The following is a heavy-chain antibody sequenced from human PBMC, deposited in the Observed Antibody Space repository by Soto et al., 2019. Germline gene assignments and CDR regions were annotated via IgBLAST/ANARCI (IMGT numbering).Heavy chain of an antibody. J-gene: IGHJ4*02. CDR3: ASHKGSEAAALSFALEP. CDR2: IYPGDSDT. D-gene: IGHD6-13*01. Sequence: VDALKISWEGCGYSFTSYWIGWVRQMPGKGLEGMWSIYPGDSDTRYSPSFQCQVTISADKSISTAYLQWSIVKTSYTAIYHSASHKGSEAAALSFALEPRGQGTLVIVSS. V-gene: IGHV5-51*01. CDR1: GYSFTSYW.